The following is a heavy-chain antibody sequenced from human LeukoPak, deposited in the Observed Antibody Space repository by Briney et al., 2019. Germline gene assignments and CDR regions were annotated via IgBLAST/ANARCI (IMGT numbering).Heavy chain of an antibody. Sequence: SETLSLTCSVSGGSISNNYWSWIRQPPGKGLEWIGYIYYSGSTNYNPSLKSRVTISVDTSKNQFSLKLSSVTAADTAVYYCARVTIRSYRFDPWGQGTLVTVSS. J-gene: IGHJ5*02. CDR1: GGSISNNY. D-gene: IGHD1-26*01. CDR3: ARVTIRSYRFDP. V-gene: IGHV4-59*01. CDR2: IYYSGST.